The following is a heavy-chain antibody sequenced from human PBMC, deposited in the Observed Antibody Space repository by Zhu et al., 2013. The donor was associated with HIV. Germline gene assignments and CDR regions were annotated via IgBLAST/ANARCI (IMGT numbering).Heavy chain of an antibody. CDR2: ISSSGSSM. CDR1: GFTFSDYY. Sequence: VQLVESGGGLVKPGGSLRLSCAASGFTFSDYYMSWIRQAPGKGLEWVSYISSSGSSMYYADSVRGRFTISRDKAENSLYLQMNSLRAEDTAVYYCARGIAAAGTLFDYWGQGTLVTAS. CDR3: ARGIAAAGTLFDY. J-gene: IGHJ4*02. D-gene: IGHD6-13*01. V-gene: IGHV3-11*01.